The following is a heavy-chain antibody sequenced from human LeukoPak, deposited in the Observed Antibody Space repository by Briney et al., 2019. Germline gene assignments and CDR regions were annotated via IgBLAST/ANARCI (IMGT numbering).Heavy chain of an antibody. J-gene: IGHJ4*02. D-gene: IGHD4-17*01. CDR3: ARDKDGYGDYVAY. CDR2: ISYDGSNK. Sequence: GGSLRLSCAASGFTFSSYAMHWVRQAPGKGLEWVAVISYDGSNKYYADSVKGRFTISRDNSKNTLCLQMNSLRAEDTAVYYCARDKDGYGDYVAYWGQGTLVTVSS. V-gene: IGHV3-30*04. CDR1: GFTFSSYA.